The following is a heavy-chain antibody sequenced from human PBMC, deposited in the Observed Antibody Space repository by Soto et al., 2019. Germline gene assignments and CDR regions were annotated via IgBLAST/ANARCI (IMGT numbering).Heavy chain of an antibody. CDR1: GFTFSSYA. V-gene: IGHV3-30-3*01. CDR2: ISYDGSNK. D-gene: IGHD1-26*01. J-gene: IGHJ6*02. CDR3: ARDVESGSSQYYYYYYGMDV. Sequence: PGGSLRLSCAASGFTFSSYAMHWVRQAPGKGLEWVAVISYDGSNKYYADSVKGRFTSSRDNSKNTLYLQMNSLRAEDTAVYYCARDVESGSSQYYYYYYGMDVWGQGTTVTVS.